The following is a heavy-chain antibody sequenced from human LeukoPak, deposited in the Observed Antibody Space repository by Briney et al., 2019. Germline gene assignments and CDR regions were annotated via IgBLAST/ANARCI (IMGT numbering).Heavy chain of an antibody. CDR3: ARDLDTMVQGVIFY. CDR2: ISSSGSTI. V-gene: IGHV3-11*01. Sequence: GGSLRLSCAASGFTFSDYYMSWIRQAPGKGLEWVSYISSSGSTIYYADSVKGRFTISRDNAKSSLYLQMNSLRAEDTAVYYCARDLDTMVQGVIFYWGQGTLVTVSS. CDR1: GFTFSDYY. D-gene: IGHD3-10*01. J-gene: IGHJ4*02.